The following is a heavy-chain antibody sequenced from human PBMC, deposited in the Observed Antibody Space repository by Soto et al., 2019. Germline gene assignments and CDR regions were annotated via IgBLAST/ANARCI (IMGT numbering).Heavy chain of an antibody. D-gene: IGHD3-22*01. CDR3: AKNPGYYYDSTGYHFDY. J-gene: IGHJ4*02. Sequence: GGSLRLSCAASGFIFSTYSMNWVRQGPGKGLEWVSYISSSSSTIFYTDSVKGRFTVSRDNAKNSLYLQMNSLRAEDTAVYYCAKNPGYYYDSTGYHFDYWGQGT. CDR1: GFIFSTYS. CDR2: ISSSSSTI. V-gene: IGHV3-48*01.